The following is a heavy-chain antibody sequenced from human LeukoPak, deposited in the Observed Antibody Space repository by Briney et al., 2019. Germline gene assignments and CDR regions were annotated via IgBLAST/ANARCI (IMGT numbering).Heavy chain of an antibody. CDR1: GGSFSGYY. V-gene: IGHV4-34*01. CDR2: INHSGST. D-gene: IGHD1-14*01. Sequence: SETLSLTCAVYGGSFSGYYWSWIRQPPGKGLEWIGEINHSGSTNYNPSLKSRVTISVDTSKNQFSLKLSSVTAADTAVYYCARPHRRAEKNRRAPGKTYYFDYGGQGTLVTVSS. J-gene: IGHJ4*02. CDR3: ARPHRRAEKNRRAPGKTYYFDY.